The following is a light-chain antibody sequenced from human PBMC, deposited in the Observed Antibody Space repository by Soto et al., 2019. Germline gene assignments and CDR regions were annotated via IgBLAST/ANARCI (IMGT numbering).Light chain of an antibody. CDR1: QGVSSN. V-gene: IGKV3-15*01. CDR2: GAS. Sequence: EIVMTQSPATLSVSPGERATVSCRASQGVSSNLAWYQQKPGQAPRLLIYGASTRATGIPARFSGSGSGTEFTLTISSLQSEDFAVYYCQQYNNWPRTFGQGTKVDIK. CDR3: QQYNNWPRT. J-gene: IGKJ1*01.